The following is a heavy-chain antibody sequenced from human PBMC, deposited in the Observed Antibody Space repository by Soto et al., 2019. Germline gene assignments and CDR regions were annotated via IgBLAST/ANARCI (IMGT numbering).Heavy chain of an antibody. CDR1: GFTFSSYA. Sequence: PGGSLRLSCAASGFTFSSYAMHWVRQAPGKGLEWVAVISYDGSNKYYADSVKGRFTISRDNSKNTLYLQMNSLRAEDTAVYYCARLGQQLVHGYYYYYYGMDVWGQGTTVTVSS. CDR2: ISYDGSNK. D-gene: IGHD6-13*01. J-gene: IGHJ6*02. V-gene: IGHV3-30-3*01. CDR3: ARLGQQLVHGYYYYYYGMDV.